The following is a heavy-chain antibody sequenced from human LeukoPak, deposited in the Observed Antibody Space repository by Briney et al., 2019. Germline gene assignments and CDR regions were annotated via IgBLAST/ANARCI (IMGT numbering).Heavy chain of an antibody. Sequence: PGGSLRLSCAASGFTFGSYWMHWVRQAPGKGLVWVSRTNNDGSSTSYADSVKGRFTISRDNAKNTLFLQMNSLRAEDTALYYCARDDYSYFDFWGLGTLVTVSS. CDR3: ARDDYSYFDF. J-gene: IGHJ4*02. CDR2: TNNDGSST. D-gene: IGHD4-11*01. V-gene: IGHV3-74*01. CDR1: GFTFGSYW.